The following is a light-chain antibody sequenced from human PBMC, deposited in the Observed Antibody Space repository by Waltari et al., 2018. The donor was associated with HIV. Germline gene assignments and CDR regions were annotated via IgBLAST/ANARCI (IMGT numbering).Light chain of an antibody. V-gene: IGKV3-20*01. CDR1: QSVNSDY. CDR2: GAS. J-gene: IGKJ5*01. Sequence: DIVLTQSPGTLSLSPGERATFSCRASQSVNSDYVAWYQQKPGQAPRLVMYGASTRALGLPDRFSGSGSGTDFTLTIVRLEPEDFAVYYCQQYGVLPITFGQGTRLEI. CDR3: QQYGVLPIT.